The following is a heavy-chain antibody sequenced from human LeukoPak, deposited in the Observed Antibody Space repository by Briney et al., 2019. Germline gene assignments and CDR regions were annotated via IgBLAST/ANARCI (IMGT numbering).Heavy chain of an antibody. J-gene: IGHJ4*02. Sequence: GGSLRLSCAASGFSFSSHTMKWVRQAPGKGLEWISYISTSSTTIYYADSVKGRFTISRDNAKNTLYLQMNSLRAEDTAVYYCARVRVGAYDFEYWGQGTLVTVSS. CDR2: ISTSSTTI. D-gene: IGHD3-10*01. V-gene: IGHV3-48*04. CDR1: GFSFSSHT. CDR3: ARVRVGAYDFEY.